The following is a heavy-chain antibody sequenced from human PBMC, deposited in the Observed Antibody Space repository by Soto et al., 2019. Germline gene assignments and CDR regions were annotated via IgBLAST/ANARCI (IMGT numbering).Heavy chain of an antibody. CDR3: ARMYYYDSSGYFGY. Sequence: SVKVSCKAAGGTFSSYAISWVRQAPGQGLEWMGGIIPIFGTANYAQKFQGRVTITADESTSTAYMELSSLRSEDTAVYYCARMYYYDSSGYFGYWGRGTLVTVSS. J-gene: IGHJ4*02. CDR1: GGTFSSYA. CDR2: IIPIFGTA. V-gene: IGHV1-69*13. D-gene: IGHD3-22*01.